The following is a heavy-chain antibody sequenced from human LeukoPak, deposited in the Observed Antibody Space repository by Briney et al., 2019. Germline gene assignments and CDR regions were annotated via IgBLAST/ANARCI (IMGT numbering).Heavy chain of an antibody. Sequence: GGSLRLSCTASGFTFGDYAMSWVRQAPGKGLEWVGFIRSKAYGGTTEYAASVKGRFTISRDDSKSIAYLQMNSLKTEDTAVYYCTRDASGYSSGPGGDWGQGTLVTVSS. CDR3: TRDASGYSSGPGGD. V-gene: IGHV3-49*04. J-gene: IGHJ4*02. CDR2: IRSKAYGGTT. D-gene: IGHD6-19*01. CDR1: GFTFGDYA.